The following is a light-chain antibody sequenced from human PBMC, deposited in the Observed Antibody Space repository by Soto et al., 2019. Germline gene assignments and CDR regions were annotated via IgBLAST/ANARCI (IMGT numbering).Light chain of an antibody. CDR3: SSFTTSSTFV. CDR2: DVS. J-gene: IGLJ1*01. Sequence: QSLLAQPASVSGSPGQSTTISCTGTSSDVGRYNYVSWFQQHPGKAPKLLIYDVSNWPSGVSDRFSGSKSGNTASLTISGLQAEDEADYYCSSFTTSSTFVFGTGTTVTVL. CDR1: SSDVGRYNY. V-gene: IGLV2-14*01.